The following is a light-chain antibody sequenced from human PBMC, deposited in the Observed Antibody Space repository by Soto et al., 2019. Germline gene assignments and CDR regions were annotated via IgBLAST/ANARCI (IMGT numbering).Light chain of an antibody. CDR3: QQYGTSPQT. CDR2: GAS. J-gene: IGKJ1*01. CDR1: QSVSSN. Sequence: EIVRTQSPATLSVSAGERVTLSCRASQSVSSNLAWYQQKPGQAHRLLIDGASSRATGVQDRCSGRGAGTEFTLTISRLEPEDFAVYYCQQYGTSPQTFGQGTKVDIK. V-gene: IGKV3-20*01.